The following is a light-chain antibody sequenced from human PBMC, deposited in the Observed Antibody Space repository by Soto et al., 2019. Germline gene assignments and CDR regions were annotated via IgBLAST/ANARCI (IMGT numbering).Light chain of an antibody. V-gene: IGLV2-11*01. J-gene: IGLJ1*01. CDR1: SSDVCGYNY. Sequence: HSALTQPRSVSGSPGQSVTISCTGTSSDVCGYNYVSWYQQHTGKAPKLMIYDVSKRPSGVPDRFSGSKSGNTASLTISGLQAEDEADYYCCSYAGSYTHYVFGTGTKLTVL. CDR2: DVS. CDR3: CSYAGSYTHYV.